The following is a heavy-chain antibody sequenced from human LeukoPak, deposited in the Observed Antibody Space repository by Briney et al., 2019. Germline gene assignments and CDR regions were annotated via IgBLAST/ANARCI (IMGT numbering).Heavy chain of an antibody. V-gene: IGHV3-48*02. CDR3: ASGATMKTFLDY. CDR1: GLTFRTYS. Sequence: GGSLRLSCEASGLTFRTYSMNWVRQAPGKGLEWVSYIDSSSDNKHYADSVKGRFTISRDNGKNSLYLQMNSLRDEDTAVYYCASGATMKTFLDYWGQGTLVTVSS. CDR2: IDSSSDNK. J-gene: IGHJ4*02. D-gene: IGHD1-26*01.